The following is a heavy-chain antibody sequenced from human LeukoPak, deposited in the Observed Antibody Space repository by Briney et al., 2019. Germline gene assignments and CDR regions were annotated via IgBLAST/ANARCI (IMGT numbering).Heavy chain of an antibody. Sequence: PSETLSLTCTVSGGSISSGDYYWSWIRQPPGKGLEWIGYIYYSGSTYYNPSLKSRVTISVDTSKNQFSLKLSSVTAADTAVYYCAREKVVPAAINDYWGQGTLVTVSS. D-gene: IGHD2-2*01. V-gene: IGHV4-30-4*08. CDR2: IYYSGST. J-gene: IGHJ4*02. CDR3: AREKVVPAAINDY. CDR1: GGSISSGDYY.